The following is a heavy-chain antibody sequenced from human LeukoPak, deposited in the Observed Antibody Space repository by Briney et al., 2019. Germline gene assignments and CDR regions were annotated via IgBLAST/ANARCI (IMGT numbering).Heavy chain of an antibody. Sequence: GESLKISCKGSGYSFTSYWIGWVRQLPGKGLEWTGIIYPGDSDTRYSPSFQGQVTISADKSISTAYLQWSSLKASDTAMYYCASYIGWSGLNLPYYFDYWGQGTLVTVSS. V-gene: IGHV5-51*01. CDR2: IYPGDSDT. D-gene: IGHD6-19*01. CDR3: ASYIGWSGLNLPYYFDY. J-gene: IGHJ4*02. CDR1: GYSFTSYW.